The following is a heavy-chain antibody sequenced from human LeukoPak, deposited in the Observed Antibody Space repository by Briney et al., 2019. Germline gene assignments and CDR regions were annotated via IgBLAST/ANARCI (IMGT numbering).Heavy chain of an antibody. CDR3: ASLGGPRGSDDYFDI. CDR2: IYHAGT. J-gene: IGHJ3*02. Sequence: GGSLRLSCAASGFTFSAFGMHWVRQAPGKGLEWITVIYHAGTHYADSVKGRFTVSRTNSENTQYLQLNSLRAEDTAMYYCASLGGPRGSDDYFDIWGRGTMVTVSA. CDR1: GFTFSAFG. D-gene: IGHD3-10*01. V-gene: IGHV3-33*01.